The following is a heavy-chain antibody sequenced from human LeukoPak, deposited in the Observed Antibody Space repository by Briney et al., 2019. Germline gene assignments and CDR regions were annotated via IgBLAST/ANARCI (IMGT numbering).Heavy chain of an antibody. CDR1: GFTFSNAW. CDR3: TTDTLLRYFGWLVQSDAFDI. J-gene: IGHJ3*02. Sequence: GGSLRLSCAASGFTFSNAWMSWVRQAPGKGLEWVGRIKSKTDGGTTDYAAPVKGRFTISRDDSKNTLYLQMNSLKTEDTAVYYCTTDTLLRYFGWLVQSDAFDIWGQGTMVTVSS. D-gene: IGHD3-9*01. CDR2: IKSKTDGGTT. V-gene: IGHV3-15*01.